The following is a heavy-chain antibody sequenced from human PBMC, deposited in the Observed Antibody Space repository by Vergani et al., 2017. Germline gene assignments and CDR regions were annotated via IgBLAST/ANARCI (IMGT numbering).Heavy chain of an antibody. CDR2: ISSSGSTI. CDR3: ARDKGYSSSKPLDY. J-gene: IGHJ4*02. Sequence: EVQLVESGGGLVQPGGSLRLSCAASGFTFSSYEMNWVRQAPGTGLEWVSYISSSGSTIYYADSVKGRFTISRDNAKNSLYLQMNSLRAEDTAVYYCARDKGYSSSKPLDYWGQGTLVTVSS. CDR1: GFTFSSYE. V-gene: IGHV3-48*03. D-gene: IGHD6-6*01.